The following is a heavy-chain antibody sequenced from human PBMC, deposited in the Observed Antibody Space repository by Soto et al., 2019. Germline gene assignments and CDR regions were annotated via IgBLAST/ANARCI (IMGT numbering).Heavy chain of an antibody. D-gene: IGHD2-2*02. CDR3: AKDSRGYCTSTSCYTEPYYFYGMDV. CDR2: ISGSGTGT. J-gene: IGHJ6*02. Sequence: GPLRLSCAASGFTFTNYAMTWVRQAPGKGPEWVSAISGSGTGTYYADSVKGRFTISRDNSKNTLYLQLDSLRAEDTAAYYCAKDSRGYCTSTSCYTEPYYFYGMDVWGQGTTVTVSS. V-gene: IGHV3-23*01. CDR1: GFTFTNYA.